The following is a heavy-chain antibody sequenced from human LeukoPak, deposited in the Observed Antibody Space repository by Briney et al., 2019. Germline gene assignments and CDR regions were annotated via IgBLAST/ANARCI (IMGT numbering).Heavy chain of an antibody. CDR3: ARDLKWFGESI. V-gene: IGHV1-69*04. D-gene: IGHD3-10*01. CDR2: IIPILGIA. Sequence: SVKVSCKASGGTSSSYAISWVRQAPGQGLEWMGRIIPILGIANYAQKFQGRVTITADKSTSTAYMEPSSLRSEDTAVYYCARDLKWFGESIWGQGTLVTVSS. CDR1: GGTSSSYA. J-gene: IGHJ4*02.